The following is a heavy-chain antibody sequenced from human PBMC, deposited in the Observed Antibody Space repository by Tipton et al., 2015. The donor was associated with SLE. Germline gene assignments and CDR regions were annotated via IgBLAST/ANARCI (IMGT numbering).Heavy chain of an antibody. CDR1: GGSISSHY. J-gene: IGHJ4*02. Sequence: TLSLTCTVSGGSISSHYWSWIRQPPGKGLEWIGYIYYSGSTNYNPSLKSRVTISVDTSKNQFSLKLSSVTAADTAVYYCARGHSSGWYAFDYWGQGTLVNVSS. D-gene: IGHD6-19*01. CDR3: ARGHSSGWYAFDY. V-gene: IGHV4-59*08. CDR2: IYYSGST.